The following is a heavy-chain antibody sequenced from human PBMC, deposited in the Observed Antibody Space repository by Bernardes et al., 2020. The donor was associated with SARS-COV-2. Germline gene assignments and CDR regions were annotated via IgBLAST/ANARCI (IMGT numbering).Heavy chain of an antibody. D-gene: IGHD3-10*01. J-gene: IGHJ4*02. Sequence: GGSLRLSCAASGFTFSSYSMNWVRQAPGKGLEWVSSISSSSSYIYYADSVKGRFTISRDNAKNSLYLQMNSLRAEDTAVYYCATPRRSDYYGPGGGYDYWGQGTLVTVSS. CDR1: GFTFSSYS. V-gene: IGHV3-21*01. CDR2: ISSSSSYI. CDR3: ATPRRSDYYGPGGGYDY.